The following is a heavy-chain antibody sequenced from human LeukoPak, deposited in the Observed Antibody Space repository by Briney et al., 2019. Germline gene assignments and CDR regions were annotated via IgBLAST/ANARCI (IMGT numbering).Heavy chain of an antibody. J-gene: IGHJ1*01. CDR2: IYYSGST. V-gene: IGHV4-61*01. CDR3: ARGGSSWLSAEYFQH. Sequence: SQTLSLTCTVSGGSISSVSYYWSWIRQPPGKGLEWIGYIYYSGSTNYNPSLKSRVTISVDTSKNQFSLKLSSVTAADTAVYYCARGGSSWLSAEYFQHWGQGTLVTVSS. D-gene: IGHD6-13*01. CDR1: GGSISSVSYY.